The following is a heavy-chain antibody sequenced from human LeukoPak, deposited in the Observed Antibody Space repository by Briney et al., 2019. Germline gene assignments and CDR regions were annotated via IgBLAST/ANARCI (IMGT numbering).Heavy chain of an antibody. CDR3: AKLYEERWYANFDY. D-gene: IGHD4-23*01. J-gene: IGHJ4*02. CDR1: GFTFSSYG. CDR2: ISYDGSNK. V-gene: IGHV3-30*18. Sequence: GGSLRLSCAASGFTFSSYGMHWVRQAPGKGLEWVAVISYDGSNKYYADSVKGRFTISRDNSRNTLYLQMNSLRAEDTAVYYCAKLYEERWYANFDYWGQGTLVTVSS.